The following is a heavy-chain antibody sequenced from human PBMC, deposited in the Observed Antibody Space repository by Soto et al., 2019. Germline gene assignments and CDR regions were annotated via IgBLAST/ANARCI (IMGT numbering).Heavy chain of an antibody. D-gene: IGHD1-26*01. Sequence: QVLLVESGGGVVQPGTSLRLSCAASGFSFRNYGMHWVRQAPGKGLEWVAVTSSDGNTKNYAASVKGRFTISSDTSKNTLYLQMSSLRAEATALYYCARWGGSYYESCFDPWGQGTLVIVSS. CDR1: GFSFRNYG. J-gene: IGHJ5*02. V-gene: IGHV3-33*01. CDR2: TSSDGNTK. CDR3: ARWGGSYYESCFDP.